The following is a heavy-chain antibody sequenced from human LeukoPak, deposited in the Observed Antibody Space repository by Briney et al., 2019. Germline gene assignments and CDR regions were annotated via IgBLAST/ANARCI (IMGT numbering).Heavy chain of an antibody. CDR1: GGSISSSY. CDR3: ARHDPGWFDT. J-gene: IGHJ5*02. Sequence: PSETLSLTCTVSGGSISSSYWSWIRQPPGKGLEWIVYIHYSGSTNYNPSLKSRATISVDTSKAHCPLKLSSATATDTAAYYCARHDPGWFDTWGQGTLVTVSS. CDR2: IHYSGST. V-gene: IGHV4-59*08. D-gene: IGHD7-27*01.